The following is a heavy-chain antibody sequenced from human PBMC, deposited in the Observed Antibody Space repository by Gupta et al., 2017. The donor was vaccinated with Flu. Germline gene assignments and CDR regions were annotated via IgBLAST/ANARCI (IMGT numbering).Heavy chain of an antibody. CDR3: AKVDIAVAGTSDAFDI. D-gene: IGHD6-19*01. J-gene: IGHJ3*02. Sequence: EVQLLESGGGLVQPGGSLRLSCAASGFTFSSYAMSWVRQAPGKGLEWVSAISGSGGSTYYADSVKGRFTISRDNSKNTLYLQMNSLRAEDTAVYYCAKVDIAVAGTSDAFDIWGQGTMVTVSS. CDR2: ISGSGGST. V-gene: IGHV3-23*01. CDR1: GFTFSSYA.